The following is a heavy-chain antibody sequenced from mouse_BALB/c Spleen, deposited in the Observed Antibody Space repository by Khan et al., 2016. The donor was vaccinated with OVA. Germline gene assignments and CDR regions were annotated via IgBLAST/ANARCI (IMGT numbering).Heavy chain of an antibody. CDR3: AREASNWDFSVAY. Sequence: VRLQQSGPELVKPGASVKMSCKASGYTFTNYVTHWVKQKPGQGLEWIGYINPHNDGTRFHEKFKGKATLTSDKSSSTAYMELSSLTSEDSAVSYSAREASNWDFSVAYWGQGTLVTVSA. CDR1: GYTFTNYV. D-gene: IGHD4-1*01. V-gene: IGHV1S136*01. CDR2: INPHNDGT. J-gene: IGHJ3*01.